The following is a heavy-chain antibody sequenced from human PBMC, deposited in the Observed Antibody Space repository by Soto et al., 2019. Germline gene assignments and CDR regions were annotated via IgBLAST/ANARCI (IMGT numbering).Heavy chain of an antibody. V-gene: IGHV3-21*01. CDR3: ARDNLAFQGAFDL. D-gene: IGHD3-16*01. J-gene: IGHJ4*02. Sequence: GGSLRLSCAASGFVFSDFQFNWVRQAPGGGLEWLSSITGASAFTEYAESIEGRFTISRDNPNKLLFLHMDNLRPEDTAVYYCARDNLAFQGAFDLWGQGTLVTVSS. CDR1: GFVFSDFQ. CDR2: ITGASAFT.